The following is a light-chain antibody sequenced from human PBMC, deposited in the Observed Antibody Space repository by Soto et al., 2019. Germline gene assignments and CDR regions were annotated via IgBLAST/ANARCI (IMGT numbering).Light chain of an antibody. J-gene: IGLJ1*01. CDR3: SSYTSTSARL. CDR1: SGDIGRYNY. V-gene: IGLV2-14*01. CDR2: EVT. Sequence: QSVLTQPASVSGSPGQSITISCTGSSGDIGRYNYVSWYQLHPGQAPKLMISEVTNRPSGVSDRFSGSKSGNTASLTISGLQAEDEADYYCSSYTSTSARLFGTGTKLTVL.